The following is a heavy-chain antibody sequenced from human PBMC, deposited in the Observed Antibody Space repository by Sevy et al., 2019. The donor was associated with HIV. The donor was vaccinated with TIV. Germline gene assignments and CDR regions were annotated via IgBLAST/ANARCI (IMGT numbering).Heavy chain of an antibody. J-gene: IGHJ4*02. V-gene: IGHV4-59*08. CDR2: IYYNGHI. CDR1: GGSITSLY. Sequence: SETLSLTCTVSGGSITSLYWNWIRQPPGKGLEWIANIYYNGHINYNPSLKSRVTLSLDTSKNQFSLRLSSVTAADTDMYYCAGESAWGRGFLWGQGTLVTVSS. CDR3: AGESAWGRGFL. D-gene: IGHD1-26*01.